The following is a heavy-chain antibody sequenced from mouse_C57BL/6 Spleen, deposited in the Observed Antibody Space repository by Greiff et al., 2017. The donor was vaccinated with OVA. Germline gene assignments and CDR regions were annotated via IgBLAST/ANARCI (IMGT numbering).Heavy chain of an antibody. CDR2: INPYNGGT. Sequence: QVQLKQSGTELVKPGASVSLSCTASGYTFTSYCVRWVKQSPGQGLEWIGNINPYNGGTNYNETFKSKATLTVDKSSSTAYMQLSSLTSEDSAVYYCARGPYYGSSPHAMDYWGQGTSVTVSS. J-gene: IGHJ4*01. V-gene: IGHV1-53*01. CDR3: ARGPYYGSSPHAMDY. D-gene: IGHD1-1*01. CDR1: GYTFTSYC.